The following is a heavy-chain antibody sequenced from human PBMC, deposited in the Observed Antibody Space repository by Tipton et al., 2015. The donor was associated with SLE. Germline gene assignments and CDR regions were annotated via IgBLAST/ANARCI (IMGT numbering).Heavy chain of an antibody. J-gene: IGHJ4*02. Sequence: TLSLTCTVSGGSISSYYWSWIRQPPGKGLEWIGYIYYGGSTNYNPSLKSRVTISVDTSKNQFSLKLRSVTAADTAVYYCARGIVAAFFYWGQGTLVTVSS. CDR3: ARGIVAAFFY. CDR2: IYYGGST. CDR1: GGSISSYY. D-gene: IGHD6-6*01. V-gene: IGHV4-59*12.